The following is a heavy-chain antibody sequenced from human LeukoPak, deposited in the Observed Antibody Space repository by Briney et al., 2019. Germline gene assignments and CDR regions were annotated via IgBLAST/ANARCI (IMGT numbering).Heavy chain of an antibody. CDR3: AKALRWGEGDSSIYGSLDF. CDR1: GFTFKDYA. V-gene: IGHV3-43*02. D-gene: IGHD3-16*01. J-gene: IGHJ4*02. Sequence: WGSLRLSCTASGFTFKDYAMDWVRQAPGKGLEWISVISWDGKTTRYTASVEGRFTISRDNSRNSVFPQLSSLRTDDSALYYCAKALRWGEGDSSIYGSLDFWGQGTLVTVSS. CDR2: ISWDGKTT.